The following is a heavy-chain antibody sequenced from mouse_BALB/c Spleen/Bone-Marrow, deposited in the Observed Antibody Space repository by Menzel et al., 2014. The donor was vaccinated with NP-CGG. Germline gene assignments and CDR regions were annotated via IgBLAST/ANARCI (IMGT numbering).Heavy chain of an antibody. CDR1: GDSITSGY. D-gene: IGHD1-1*01. V-gene: IGHV3-8*02. CDR2: ISYSGST. Sequence: EVQLQQSGPSLVKPSQTLSLPCSVTGDSITSGYWNWIRKFPGNKLEYMGYISYSGSTYYNPSLKSRISITRDTSKNQYYLQLNSVTTEDTATYYCARYYGSTYGYYFDYWGQGTTLTVSS. J-gene: IGHJ2*01. CDR3: ARYYGSTYGYYFDY.